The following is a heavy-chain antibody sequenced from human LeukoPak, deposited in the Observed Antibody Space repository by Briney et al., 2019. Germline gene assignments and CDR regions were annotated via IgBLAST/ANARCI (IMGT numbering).Heavy chain of an antibody. Sequence: PGGSLRLSCAASGFTFSDYYMSWSRQAPGKGLEWVSYISSSSSYTNYADSVKGRFTISRDNAKNTLYLQMNGLRAEDTAVYYCVSPSSGSFDYWGQGTLLTVSS. CDR3: VSPSSGSFDY. V-gene: IGHV3-11*06. D-gene: IGHD6-19*01. CDR2: ISSSSSYT. J-gene: IGHJ4*02. CDR1: GFTFSDYY.